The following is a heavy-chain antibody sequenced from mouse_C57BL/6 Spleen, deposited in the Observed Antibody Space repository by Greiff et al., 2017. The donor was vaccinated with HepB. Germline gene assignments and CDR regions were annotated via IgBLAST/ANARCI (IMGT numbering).Heavy chain of an antibody. D-gene: IGHD2-4*01. V-gene: IGHV5-17*01. CDR1: GFTFSDYG. J-gene: IGHJ4*01. Sequence: DVHLVESGGGLVKPGGSLKLSCAASGFTFSDYGMHWVRQAPEKGLEWVAYISSGSSTIYYADTVKGRFTISRDNAKNTLFLQMTSLRSEDTAMYYCARERLRRGDYWGQGTSVTVSS. CDR3: ARERLRRGDY. CDR2: ISSGSSTI.